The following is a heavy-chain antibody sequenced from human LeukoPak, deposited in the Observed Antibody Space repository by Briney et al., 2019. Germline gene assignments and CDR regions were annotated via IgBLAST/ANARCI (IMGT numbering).Heavy chain of an antibody. CDR1: GFTVSSNY. CDR3: ARDGDYGGRGDY. Sequence: PGGSLRLSCAASGFTVSSNYMSWVRQAPGKGLEWVSSISSSSSYIYYADSVKGRFTISRDNAKNSLYLQMNSLRAEDTAVYYCARDGDYGGRGDYWGQGTLVTVSS. CDR2: ISSSSSYI. D-gene: IGHD4-23*01. V-gene: IGHV3-21*01. J-gene: IGHJ4*02.